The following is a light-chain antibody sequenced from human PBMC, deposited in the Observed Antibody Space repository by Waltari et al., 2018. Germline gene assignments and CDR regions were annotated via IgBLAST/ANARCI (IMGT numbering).Light chain of an antibody. V-gene: IGLV9-49*03. J-gene: IGLJ1*01. Sequence: QPVLTRTQPPSASASLGASVTLTCTLSSGDSTYKVHWYQQRAGKGPRFVMRVDTGGIVGSRGDGIPDRFSVSGSGLNRYLTIRNIQEEDESDYHCGADHGSGSNFVRVFGGGTKVTVL. CDR1: SGDSTYK. CDR3: GADHGSGSNFVRV. CDR2: VDTGGIVG.